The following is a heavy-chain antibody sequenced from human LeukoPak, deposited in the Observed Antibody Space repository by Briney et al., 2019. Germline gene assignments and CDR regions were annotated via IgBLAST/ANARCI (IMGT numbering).Heavy chain of an antibody. CDR2: INAGNGNT. J-gene: IGHJ6*02. CDR1: GYTFTSYA. D-gene: IGHD2-21*02. Sequence: ASVKVSCKASGYTFTSYAMHWVRQAPGQRLEWMGWINAGNGNTKYSQKFQGRVTITRDTSASTAYMELSSLRSEDTAVYYCARDGAYCGGDCYPGGLYYYYGMDVWGQGTTVTVSS. V-gene: IGHV1-3*01. CDR3: ARDGAYCGGDCYPGGLYYYYGMDV.